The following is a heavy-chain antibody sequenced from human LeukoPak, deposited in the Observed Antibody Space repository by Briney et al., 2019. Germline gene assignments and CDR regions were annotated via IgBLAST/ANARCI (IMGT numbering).Heavy chain of an antibody. CDR2: IYYTGKI. D-gene: IGHD6-19*01. V-gene: IGHV4-59*08. CDR1: GGSINSHY. J-gene: IGHJ4*02. CDR3: VRRDTGWNYFDY. Sequence: SETLSLTCAVYGGSINSHYWGWIRQPPGKGLQWIGDIYYTGKINYNPSLKSRVTITLDTSKDHLSLNLTSVLAADTAIYYCVRRDTGWNYFDYWGQGILVTVSS.